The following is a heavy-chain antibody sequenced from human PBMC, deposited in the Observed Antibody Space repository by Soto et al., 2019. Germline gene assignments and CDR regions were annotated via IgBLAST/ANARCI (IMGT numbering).Heavy chain of an antibody. D-gene: IGHD3-22*01. Sequence: GGSLRLCCAASGFTFSDYYMSWIRQAPGKGLEWVSYISSSGSIIYYADSVKGRFTISRDNARNSLYLQLNSLRAEDTAVYYCARDQGYYDTSGYFHYRGQATLVTLSS. CDR1: GFTFSDYY. V-gene: IGHV3-11*01. J-gene: IGHJ4*02. CDR2: ISSSGSII. CDR3: ARDQGYYDTSGYFHY.